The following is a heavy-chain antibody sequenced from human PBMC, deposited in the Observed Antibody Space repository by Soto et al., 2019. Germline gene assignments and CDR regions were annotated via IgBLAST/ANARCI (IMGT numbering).Heavy chain of an antibody. D-gene: IGHD2-15*01. J-gene: IGHJ6*02. V-gene: IGHV5-51*01. CDR1: GYSFTSYW. CDR2: IYPGDSDT. CDR3: ARWGVAALYGMDV. Sequence: GESLKISWKGSGYSFTSYWIGWVRQMPGKGLEWMGIIYPGDSDTRYSPSFQGQVTISADKSISTAYLQWSSLKASDTAMYYCARWGVAALYGMDVWGQGTTVTVSS.